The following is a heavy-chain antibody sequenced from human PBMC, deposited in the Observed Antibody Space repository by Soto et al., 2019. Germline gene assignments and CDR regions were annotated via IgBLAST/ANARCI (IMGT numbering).Heavy chain of an antibody. CDR1: GFTFSSYA. V-gene: IGHV3-30-3*01. CDR3: ARVLGITMIVVVDPLDY. D-gene: IGHD3-22*01. J-gene: IGHJ4*02. Sequence: GGSLRLSCAASGFTFSSYAMHWVRQAPGKGLEWVAVISYDGSNKYYADSVKGRFTISRDNSKNTLYLQMNSLRAEDTAVYYCARVLGITMIVVVDPLDYWGQGTLVTVSS. CDR2: ISYDGSNK.